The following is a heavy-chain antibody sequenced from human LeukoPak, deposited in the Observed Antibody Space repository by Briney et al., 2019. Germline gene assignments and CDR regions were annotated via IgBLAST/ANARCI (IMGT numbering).Heavy chain of an antibody. CDR3: AAGGASAVCSWCLGGPDY. D-gene: IGHD6-13*01. J-gene: IGHJ4*02. Sequence: GASVKVSCKASGGTFSSYAISWVRQAPGQGLEWMGGIIPIFGTANYAQKFQGRVTITADESTSTAYMELSSLRSEDTAVYYCAAGGASAVCSWCLGGPDYWGQGTLVTVSS. CDR1: GGTFSSYA. CDR2: IIPIFGTA. V-gene: IGHV1-69*13.